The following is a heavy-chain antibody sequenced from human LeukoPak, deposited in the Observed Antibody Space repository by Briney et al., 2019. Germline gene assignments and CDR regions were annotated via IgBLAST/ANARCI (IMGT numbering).Heavy chain of an antibody. CDR1: GFTFSSYW. CDR3: AELGITMIGGV. J-gene: IGHJ6*04. CDR2: IKTDGSQI. D-gene: IGHD3-10*02. V-gene: IGHV3-7*01. Sequence: GALRLSCVASGFTFSSYWMTWVRQAPGKGLEWVANIKTDGSQIYYADSVKGRFTISRDNAKNSLYLQMNSLRAEDTAVYYCAELGITMIGGVWGKGTTVTISS.